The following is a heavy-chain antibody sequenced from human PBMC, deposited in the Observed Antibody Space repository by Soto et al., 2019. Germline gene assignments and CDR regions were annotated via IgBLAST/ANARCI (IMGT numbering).Heavy chain of an antibody. V-gene: IGHV3-74*01. CDR3: TRGPRSTPTGTGAF. CDR1: GFTFSMYW. D-gene: IGHD1-1*01. J-gene: IGHJ4*02. CDR2: INDDGSST. Sequence: LRLSCAASGFTFSMYWMHWVRQVPGKGPEWVSRINDDGSSTNYADSVKGRFTISRDNAKNTLYLQMNDLRAEDTAVYYCTRGPRSTPTGTGAFWGQGTLVTVSS.